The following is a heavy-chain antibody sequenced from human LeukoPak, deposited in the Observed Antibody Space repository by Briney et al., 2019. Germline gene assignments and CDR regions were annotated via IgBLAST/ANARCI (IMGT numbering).Heavy chain of an antibody. CDR1: GASITTYY. CDR2: IHSSGSA. D-gene: IGHD1-26*01. V-gene: IGHV4-59*01. Sequence: PSETLSLTCTVSGASITTYYWSWIRQPPGKGLEYIGQIHSSGSANYNPSLKSHIAMSLDASKNQFSLTVSSVTAADTAIYYCARDILDVGATHYFDYWGQGSLLTVSS. CDR3: ARDILDVGATHYFDY. J-gene: IGHJ4*02.